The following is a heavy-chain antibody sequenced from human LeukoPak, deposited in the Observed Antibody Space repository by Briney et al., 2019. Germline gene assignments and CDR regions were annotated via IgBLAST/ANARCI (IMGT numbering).Heavy chain of an antibody. V-gene: IGHV1-2*02. CDR3: AREDASAFDI. J-gene: IGHJ3*02. CDR2: INPGSGGT. Sequence: ASVKVSCKASGYTFTGYYMHWVRQAPGQGLEWLGWINPGSGGTNYAQKFQGRVTMTRDTSISTAYMELRRLRSDDTAVYYCAREDASAFDIWGQGTMVTVSS. CDR1: GYTFTGYY.